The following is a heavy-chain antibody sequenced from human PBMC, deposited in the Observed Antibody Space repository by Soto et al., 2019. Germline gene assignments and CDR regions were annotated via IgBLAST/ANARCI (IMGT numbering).Heavy chain of an antibody. D-gene: IGHD6-13*01. CDR2: ISSSSSYI. V-gene: IGHV3-21*05. Sequence: EVQLVESGGGLVQPGGSLRLSCAASGFTFSSYSMNWVRQAPGKGLEWVSYISSSSSYIYYADSVKGRFTISRDNAKNSLYLQMNSLRAEDTAVYYCARGLEQQGWFDPWGQGTLVTVSS. CDR1: GFTFSSYS. CDR3: ARGLEQQGWFDP. J-gene: IGHJ5*02.